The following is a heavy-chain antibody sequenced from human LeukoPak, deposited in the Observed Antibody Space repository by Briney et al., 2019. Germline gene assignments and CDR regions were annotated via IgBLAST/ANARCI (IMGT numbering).Heavy chain of an antibody. V-gene: IGHV3-23*01. D-gene: IGHD6-25*01. CDR1: GFTFSGYA. CDR2: ISGSGGST. CDR3: AKDSGFSGYNIFDY. Sequence: GGSLRLSCAASGFTFSGYAMSWVRQAPGKGLEWVSAISGSGGSTYYADSVKGRFTISRDNSKNTLYLQMNSLRAEDTAVCYCAKDSGFSGYNIFDYWGQGTLVTVSS. J-gene: IGHJ4*02.